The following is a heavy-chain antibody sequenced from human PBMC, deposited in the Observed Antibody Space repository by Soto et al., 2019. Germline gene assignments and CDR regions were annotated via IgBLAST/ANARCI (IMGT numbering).Heavy chain of an antibody. V-gene: IGHV4-31*03. D-gene: IGHD5-12*01. CDR2: IYYSGST. CDR3: ARVRSGDGYNYALDY. Sequence: QVQLQESGPGLVKPSQTLSLTCTVSGGSISSGGYYWSWIRQHPGKGLEWIGYIYYSGSTYYNPSLKSRVTMSVDTSKSQFYLKLSSVTAADTAVYYCARVRSGDGYNYALDYWGQGTLVTVSS. J-gene: IGHJ4*02. CDR1: GGSISSGGYY.